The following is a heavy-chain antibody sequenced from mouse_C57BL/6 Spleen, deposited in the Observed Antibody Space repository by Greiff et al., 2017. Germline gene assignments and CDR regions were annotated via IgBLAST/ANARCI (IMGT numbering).Heavy chain of an antibody. Sequence: QVHVKQSGAELVRPGASVTLSCKASGYTFTDYEMHWVKQTPVHGLEWIGAIDPETGGTAYNQKFKGKAILTADKSSSTAYMELRSLPSEDSAVYYCTRDLGRDYWGQGTTLTVSS. CDR2: IDPETGGT. CDR1: GYTFTDYE. CDR3: TRDLGRDY. J-gene: IGHJ2*01. V-gene: IGHV1-15*01. D-gene: IGHD4-1*01.